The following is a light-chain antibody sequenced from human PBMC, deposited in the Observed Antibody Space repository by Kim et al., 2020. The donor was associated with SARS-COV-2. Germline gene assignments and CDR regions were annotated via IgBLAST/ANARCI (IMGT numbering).Light chain of an antibody. CDR3: QHRGDWPSLT. Sequence: LSPGERATLTGRASQNIQYSLAWYQQRPGQAPRLLIYDSSRRPSGIPARFSGSGSGTDFTLTIDSLGPEDFAVYYCQHRGDWPSLTFGGGTKLEI. CDR1: QNIQYS. J-gene: IGKJ4*01. V-gene: IGKV3-11*01. CDR2: DSS.